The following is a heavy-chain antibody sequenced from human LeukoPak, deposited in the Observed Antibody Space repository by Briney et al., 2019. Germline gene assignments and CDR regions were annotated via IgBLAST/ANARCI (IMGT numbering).Heavy chain of an antibody. CDR3: ARVRVSGYCSSTSCYVNYYYGMDV. Sequence: SEPLSLICAVYGGPFSGYYWMWIRQPPGKGLEWIGEINHSGSTNYNPSLKSRVTISVDTSKNQFSLKLSSVTAADTAVYYCARVRVSGYCSSTSCYVNYYYGMDVWGKGTTVTVSS. V-gene: IGHV4-34*01. CDR2: INHSGST. D-gene: IGHD2-2*01. CDR1: GGPFSGYY. J-gene: IGHJ6*04.